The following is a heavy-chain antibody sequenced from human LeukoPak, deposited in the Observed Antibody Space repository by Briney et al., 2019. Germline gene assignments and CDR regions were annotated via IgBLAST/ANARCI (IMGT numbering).Heavy chain of an antibody. Sequence: PSETLSLTCTVSGGSITNTISYWAWMRQSPGKGLEWIGSIYFNGGSTYYNPSLKTRATLLLDTSSNQFSLNLRSVTAADTGVYYCARPMYNSWDRFDPWGQGTPVTVSS. D-gene: IGHD2/OR15-2a*01. J-gene: IGHJ5*02. V-gene: IGHV4-39*01. CDR1: GGSITNTISY. CDR2: IYFNGGST. CDR3: ARPMYNSWDRFDP.